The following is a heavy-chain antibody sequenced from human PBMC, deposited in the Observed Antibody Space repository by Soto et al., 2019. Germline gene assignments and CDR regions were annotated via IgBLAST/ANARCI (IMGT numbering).Heavy chain of an antibody. CDR2: INAGNGNT. CDR3: ARGVAGPLHWFDP. V-gene: IGHV1-3*01. CDR1: GYTFTSYG. Sequence: ASVKVSCKASGYTFTSYGISWVRQAPGQGLEWMGWINAGNGNTKYSQKSQGRVTITRDTSASTAYMELSSLRSEDTAVYYCARGVAGPLHWFDPWGQGTLVTVSS. D-gene: IGHD6-19*01. J-gene: IGHJ5*02.